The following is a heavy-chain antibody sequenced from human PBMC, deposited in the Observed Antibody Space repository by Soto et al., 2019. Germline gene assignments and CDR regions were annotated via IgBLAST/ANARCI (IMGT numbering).Heavy chain of an antibody. J-gene: IGHJ5*02. Sequence: ASVKVSCKASGYTFTSYGISWVRQAPGQGLEWMGWISAYNGNTNYAQKLQGRVTMTTDTSTSTAYMELRSLRSDDTAVYYCARADRFFGYCCSTSCFTWFDPWGQGTLVTISS. CDR1: GYTFTSYG. CDR2: ISAYNGNT. D-gene: IGHD2-2*02. CDR3: ARADRFFGYCCSTSCFTWFDP. V-gene: IGHV1-18*01.